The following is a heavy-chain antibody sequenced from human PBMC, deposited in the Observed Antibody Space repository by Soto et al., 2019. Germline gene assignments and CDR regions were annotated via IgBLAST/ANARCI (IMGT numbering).Heavy chain of an antibody. CDR1: GGSISSYY. J-gene: IGHJ4*02. CDR3: ARGGQIKQTRFDY. CDR2: IYYSGST. V-gene: IGHV4-59*01. D-gene: IGHD2-2*01. Sequence: SETLSLTCTVSGGSISSYYWSWIRQPPGKGLEWIGYIYYSGSTNYNPSLKSRVTISVDTSKNQFSLKLSSVTAADTAVYYCARGGQIKQTRFDYWGQGTLVTVSS.